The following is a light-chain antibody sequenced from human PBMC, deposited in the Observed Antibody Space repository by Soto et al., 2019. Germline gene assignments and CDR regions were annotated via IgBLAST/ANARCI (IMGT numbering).Light chain of an antibody. J-gene: IGKJ1*01. CDR2: GAS. CDR3: QQYGSSTWT. CDR1: QSVSSSY. Sequence: EIVLTQSPGTLSLSPGERATLSCRDSQSVSSSYLAWYQQKPGQAPRVXIYGASSRETGIPDRFSGSGSGTEFTLTISRLEPEDFAVYYCQQYGSSTWTFGQGTKVDIK. V-gene: IGKV3-20*01.